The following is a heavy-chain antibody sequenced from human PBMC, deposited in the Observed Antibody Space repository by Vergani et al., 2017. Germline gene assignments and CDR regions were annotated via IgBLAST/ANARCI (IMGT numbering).Heavy chain of an antibody. V-gene: IGHV1-69*13. D-gene: IGHD3-10*01. CDR1: RGTFSSYA. CDR2: IIPIFSAT. J-gene: IGHJ4*02. Sequence: QVHLVQSGSEVKKPGSSVKVSCNASRGTFSSYAISWVRQAPGQGLEWIVRIIPIFSATKYAQKFQGRVTITADESTSTAYMELSSLTSEDTAVYYCSRVRVYYRSGSHDDSWVQGTLVTVSS. CDR3: SRVRVYYRSGSHDDS.